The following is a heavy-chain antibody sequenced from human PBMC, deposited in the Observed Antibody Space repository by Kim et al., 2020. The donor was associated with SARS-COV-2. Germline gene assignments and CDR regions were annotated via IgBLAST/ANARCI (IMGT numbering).Heavy chain of an antibody. CDR2: IRGGGDGT. V-gene: IGHV3-23*01. CDR1: GFTFNNYA. CDR3: AKAIGSGSYFKDFVMDF. D-gene: IGHD3-10*01. Sequence: GGSLRLSCAASGFTFNNYAINWVRQAPGKGLDWVSGIRGGGDGTYYADSVKGRFTISRDNSKGTLYLQMNSLRVEDTAIYYCAKAIGSGSYFKDFVMDFWGQGTTVTVSS. J-gene: IGHJ6*02.